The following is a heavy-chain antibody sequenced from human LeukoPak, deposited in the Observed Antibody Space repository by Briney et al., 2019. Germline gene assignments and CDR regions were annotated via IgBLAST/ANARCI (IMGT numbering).Heavy chain of an antibody. CDR2: IYYSGST. D-gene: IGHD3-22*01. CDR3: ARALNYYDSSGYYSYYFDY. Sequence: SQTLSLTCTVSGGSISSGGYYWSWIRQHPGKGLEWIGYIYYSGSTNYNPSLKSRVTISVDTSKNQFSLKLSSVTAADTAVYYCARALNYYDSSGYYSYYFDYWGQGTLVTVSS. V-gene: IGHV4-61*08. J-gene: IGHJ4*02. CDR1: GGSISSGGYY.